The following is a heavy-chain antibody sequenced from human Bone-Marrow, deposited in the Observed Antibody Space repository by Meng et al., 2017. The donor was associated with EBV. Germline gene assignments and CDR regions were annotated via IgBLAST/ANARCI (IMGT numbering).Heavy chain of an antibody. CDR1: GFSLSTSGMG. V-gene: IGHV2-5*02. Sequence: QITLKESGPTVINPTPTLTLTCTFSGFSLSTSGMGVAWIRQPPGKALEWLALIYWDDETRYSPALKNRLTVTKDSSKNQVVFRMANLDPADTATYYCAHRRSDSGWFGYWGQGTLVTVSS. J-gene: IGHJ4*02. CDR3: AHRRSDSGWFGY. CDR2: IYWDDET. D-gene: IGHD6-19*01.